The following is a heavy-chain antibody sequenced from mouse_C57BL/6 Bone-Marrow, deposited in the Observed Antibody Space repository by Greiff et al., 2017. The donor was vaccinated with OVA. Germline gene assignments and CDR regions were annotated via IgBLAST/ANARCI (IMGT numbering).Heavy chain of an antibody. CDR2: INPGSGGT. Sequence: VQLQQSGAELVRPGTSVKVSCKASGYAFTNYLIEWVKQRPGQGLEWIGVINPGSGGTNYNEKFKGKATLTADKSSSTAYMQLSSLTSEDSAVHDCARHKGNYFDYWGQGTTLTVSS. V-gene: IGHV1-54*01. CDR3: ARHKGNYFDY. J-gene: IGHJ2*01. CDR1: GYAFTNYL.